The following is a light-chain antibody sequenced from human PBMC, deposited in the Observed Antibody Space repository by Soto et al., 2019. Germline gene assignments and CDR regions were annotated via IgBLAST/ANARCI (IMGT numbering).Light chain of an antibody. J-gene: IGLJ2*01. CDR2: RNS. CDR1: SSNIGSNY. Sequence: QLVLTQPPSASGTPGQRVTISCSGSSSNIGSNYEYWYQQLPGTVPQLLIYRNSERPSGVPDRFSGSKSGTSASLAISGLRSEDEADYYCAAWDDSLSGVVFGGGTKLTVL. V-gene: IGLV1-47*01. CDR3: AAWDDSLSGVV.